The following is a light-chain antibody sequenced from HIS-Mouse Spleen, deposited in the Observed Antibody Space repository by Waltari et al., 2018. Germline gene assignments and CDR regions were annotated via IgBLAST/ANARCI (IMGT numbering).Light chain of an antibody. CDR2: KDS. CDR1: ALPKQY. J-gene: IGLJ2*01. CDR3: QSADSSGTYHVV. Sequence: SYELTQPPSVSVSPGQTARITCSGDALPKQYAYGYQQKPGQAPVLVKYKDSERPSGIPERFSGSSSGTTVTLTISGVQAEDEADYYCQSADSSGTYHVVFGGGTKLTVL. V-gene: IGLV3-25*03.